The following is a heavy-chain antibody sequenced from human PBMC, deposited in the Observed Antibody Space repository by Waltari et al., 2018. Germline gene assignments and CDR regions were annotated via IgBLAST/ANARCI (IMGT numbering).Heavy chain of an antibody. CDR1: GGSFSGYY. V-gene: IGHV4-34*01. Sequence: QVQLQQWGAGLLKPSETLSLTCAVYGGSFSGYYWSWIRQPPGKGLEWIGEINHSGSTNYNPSLKSRVTISVDTSKNQFSLKLSSVTAADTAVYYCARGTQATVTTNLFDYWGQGTLVTVSS. CDR2: INHSGST. J-gene: IGHJ4*02. CDR3: ARGTQATVTTNLFDY. D-gene: IGHD4-17*01.